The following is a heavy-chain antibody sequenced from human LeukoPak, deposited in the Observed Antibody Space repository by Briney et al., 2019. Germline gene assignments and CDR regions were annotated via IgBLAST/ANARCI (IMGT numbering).Heavy chain of an antibody. CDR3: ARGSSSWLDYYIDV. CDR1: AGSIITGGYS. CDR2: IYYSGTT. J-gene: IGHJ6*03. V-gene: IGHV4-30-4*07. Sequence: SETLSLTCAVSAGSIITGGYSWTWIRQPPGKGLECIGHIYYSGTTYYNPSLKSRVTISLDTSKNQFSLRLTSVTAAETAVYYCARGSSSWLDYYIDVWAKGTTVTVSS. D-gene: IGHD6-13*01.